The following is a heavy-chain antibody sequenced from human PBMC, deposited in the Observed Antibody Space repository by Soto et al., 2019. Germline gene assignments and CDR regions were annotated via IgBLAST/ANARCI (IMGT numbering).Heavy chain of an antibody. CDR1: GFTFSNGW. CDR3: TTELSSSWFHYFDY. J-gene: IGHJ4*02. D-gene: IGHD6-13*01. Sequence: PGGSLRLSCAASGFTFSNGWMSWVRQAPGKGLEWVGRIKSKVAGGTTDYSAPVNGRFTISRDDSKNTLYLQMNSLKTEDTAVYYCTTELSSSWFHYFDYWGQGTLVTVSS. CDR2: IKSKVAGGTT. V-gene: IGHV3-15*01.